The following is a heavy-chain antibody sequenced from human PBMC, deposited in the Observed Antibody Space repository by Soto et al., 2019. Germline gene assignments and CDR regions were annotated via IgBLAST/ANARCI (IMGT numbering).Heavy chain of an antibody. V-gene: IGHV3-30*18. D-gene: IGHD2-2*01. CDR2: ISYDGSNK. CDR1: GFTFSSYG. CDR3: AKGSRRVVPAANYCYGMDV. J-gene: IGHJ6*02. Sequence: GGALRPSCATSGFTFSSYGMHWGRPAPGKGLDWVAVISYDGSNKYYADSVKGRFTISRDNSKNTLYLQMNSLRAEDTAVYYCAKGSRRVVPAANYCYGMDVWGQGTTVTVSS.